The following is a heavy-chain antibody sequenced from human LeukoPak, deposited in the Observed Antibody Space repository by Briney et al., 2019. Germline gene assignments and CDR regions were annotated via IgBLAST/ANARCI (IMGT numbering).Heavy chain of an antibody. CDR3: AKEFGVMTTVAN. V-gene: IGHV3-23*01. CDR2: ISGSGGST. D-gene: IGHD4-23*01. CDR1: GFSFGSYG. Sequence: GESLRLSCAASGFSFGSYGLGWVRQAPGKGLEWVSAISGSGGSTYYADSVKGRFTISRDNSKNTLYLQMNSLRAEDTAVYYCAKEFGVMTTVANWGQGTLVTVSS. J-gene: IGHJ4*02.